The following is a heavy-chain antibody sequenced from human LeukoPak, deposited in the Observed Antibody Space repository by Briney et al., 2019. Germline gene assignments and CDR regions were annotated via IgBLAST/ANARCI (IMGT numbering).Heavy chain of an antibody. CDR3: ARNREVDDSNGAFDI. V-gene: IGHV1-24*01. CDR1: GYTLTDLP. CDR2: FDPADGET. D-gene: IGHD3-22*01. J-gene: IGHJ3*02. Sequence: ASVKVSRKVSGYTLTDLPMHWARQAPGRGLEWMGSFDPADGETVYAQKFQGRVTMTADTSTDTVYMELSSLRSEDTAVYDCARNREVDDSNGAFDIWGRGTMVTVSS.